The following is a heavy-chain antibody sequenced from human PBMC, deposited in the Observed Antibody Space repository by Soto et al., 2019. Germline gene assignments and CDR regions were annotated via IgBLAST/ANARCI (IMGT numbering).Heavy chain of an antibody. V-gene: IGHV1-2*02. J-gene: IGHJ4*02. Sequence: ASVKVSCKASGYPFTGSYMHWARQSPGQGLEWMGWINPNHGDTNYAQKLQGRVTMIRHTSISTASMVLSRLRSDDTAVYSCALVQIYYDSSGPFVYGAQGTLVTVFS. CDR2: INPNHGDT. CDR1: GYPFTGSY. CDR3: ALVQIYYDSSGPFVY. D-gene: IGHD3-22*01.